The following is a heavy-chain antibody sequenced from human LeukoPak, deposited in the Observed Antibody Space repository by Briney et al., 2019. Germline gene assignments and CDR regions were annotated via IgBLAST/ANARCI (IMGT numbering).Heavy chain of an antibody. Sequence: APVKVSCKASGGTFSSYAISWVRQAPGQGLEWMGGIIPIFGTANYAQKFQGRVTITADESTSTAYMELSSLRSEDTAVYYCARDVRGSCTSCSYNWFDPWGQGALVTVSS. V-gene: IGHV1-69*13. D-gene: IGHD2-2*01. CDR2: IIPIFGTA. CDR3: ARDVRGSCTSCSYNWFDP. J-gene: IGHJ5*02. CDR1: GGTFSSYA.